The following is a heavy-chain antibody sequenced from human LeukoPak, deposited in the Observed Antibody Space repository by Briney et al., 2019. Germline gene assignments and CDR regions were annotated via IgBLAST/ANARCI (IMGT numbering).Heavy chain of an antibody. V-gene: IGHV1-18*01. CDR2: ISAYNGNA. D-gene: IGHD2-15*01. CDR1: GYTFTSDG. Sequence: ASVKVSCKASGYTFTSDGISWVRQAPGQGLEWMGWISAYNGNANYAQKLQGRVTMTTDTSTSTAYMELRSLRSDDTAVYYCARADIVVVVAATQHGFDPWGQGTLVTVSS. J-gene: IGHJ5*02. CDR3: ARADIVVVVAATQHGFDP.